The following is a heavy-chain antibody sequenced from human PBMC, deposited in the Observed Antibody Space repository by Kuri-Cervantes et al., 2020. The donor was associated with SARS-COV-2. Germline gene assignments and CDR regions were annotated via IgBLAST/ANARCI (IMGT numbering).Heavy chain of an antibody. Sequence: ASVKVSCKASGYTFTSYGISWVRQAPGQGLEWMGWITVYNGNTNYAQKFQGRVTMTTDTSTSTAYMELRSLRSDDTAVYYCARDRKVRILGSGYPYYYYYGMDVWGQGTTVTVSS. D-gene: IGHD3-3*01. CDR3: ARDRKVRILGSGYPYYYYYGMDV. CDR1: GYTFTSYG. CDR2: ITVYNGNT. V-gene: IGHV1-18*04. J-gene: IGHJ6*02.